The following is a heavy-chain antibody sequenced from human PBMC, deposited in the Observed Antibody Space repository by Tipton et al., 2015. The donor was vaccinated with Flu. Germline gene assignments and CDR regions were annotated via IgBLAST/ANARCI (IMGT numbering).Heavy chain of an antibody. CDR3: ARAGDIVVVPAADDAFDI. V-gene: IGHV4-39*07. Sequence: TLSLTCTVSGGSISSSSYYWGWIRQPPGKGLEWIGSIYYSGSTYYNPSLKSRVTISVDTSKNQFSLQLSSVTAADTAVYYCARAGDIVVVPAADDAFDIWGQGTMVTVSS. J-gene: IGHJ3*02. CDR2: IYYSGST. CDR1: GGSISSSSYY. D-gene: IGHD2-2*01.